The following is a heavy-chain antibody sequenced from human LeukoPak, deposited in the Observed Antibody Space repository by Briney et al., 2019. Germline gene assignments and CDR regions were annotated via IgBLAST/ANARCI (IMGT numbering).Heavy chain of an antibody. Sequence: DSVKVSCKASGYTFSGTGWYLYWLRQAPGQGLECMGWIHPNNGDTAYAQKFEGRVAMTRDTSISTAYMELRRLRPDDTAVYFCARDWPGQMVYPDYWGQGTLVTVSS. J-gene: IGHJ4*02. CDR1: GYTFSGTGWY. CDR2: IHPNNGDT. V-gene: IGHV1-2*02. D-gene: IGHD3-10*01. CDR3: ARDWPGQMVYPDY.